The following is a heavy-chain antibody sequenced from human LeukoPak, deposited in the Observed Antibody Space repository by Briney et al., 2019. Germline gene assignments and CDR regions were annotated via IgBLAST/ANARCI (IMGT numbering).Heavy chain of an antibody. CDR3: ARGTPGYCSSTSCSGGGYFDY. V-gene: IGHV4-31*03. Sequence: PSETLSLTCTVSGGSISSGGYYWSWIRQHPGKGLEWIGYIYYSGSTYYNPSLKSRVTISVDTSKNQFSLKLSSVTAADTAVYYRARGTPGYCSSTSCSGGGYFDYWGQGTLVTVSS. CDR2: IYYSGST. CDR1: GGSISSGGYY. J-gene: IGHJ4*02. D-gene: IGHD2-2*01.